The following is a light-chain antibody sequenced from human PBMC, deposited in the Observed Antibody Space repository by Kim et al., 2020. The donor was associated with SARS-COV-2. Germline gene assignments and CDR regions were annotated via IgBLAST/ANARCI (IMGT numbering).Light chain of an antibody. CDR2: QDT. J-gene: IGLJ2*01. CDR3: QAWDSHTVV. Sequence: SGSPAQTSSITCSGDKLGDKYTCWYQQKPGQSPVLVIYQDTKRPTGIPERFSGSNSGNTATLTISGTQAMDEADYYCQAWDSHTVVFGGGTQLTVL. V-gene: IGLV3-1*01. CDR1: KLGDKY.